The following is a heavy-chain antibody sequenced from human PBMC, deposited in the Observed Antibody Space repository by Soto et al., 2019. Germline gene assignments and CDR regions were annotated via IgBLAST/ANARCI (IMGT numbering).Heavy chain of an antibody. CDR2: ISAYNGNT. CDR1: GYTFTSYG. J-gene: IGHJ6*02. V-gene: IGHV1-18*01. CDR3: ARRDYYGSGSYGGYYYGMDV. Sequence: QVQLVQSGAEVKKPGASVKVSCKASGYTFTSYGISWVRQAPGQGLEWMGWISAYNGNTNYAQKLQGRVTMTTDTSTSTAYMELRSLRSDDTAVYYCARRDYYGSGSYGGYYYGMDVWGQGTTVTVSS. D-gene: IGHD3-10*01.